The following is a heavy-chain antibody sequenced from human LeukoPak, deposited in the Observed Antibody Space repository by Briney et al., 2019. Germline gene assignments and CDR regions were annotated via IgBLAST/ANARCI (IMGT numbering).Heavy chain of an antibody. CDR1: GGSISSSSYY. D-gene: IGHD3-3*01. J-gene: IGHJ6*03. V-gene: IGHV4-39*07. CDR2: IYYSGST. Sequence: PSETLSLTCTVSGGSISSSSYYWGWIRQPPGKGLEWIESIYYSGSTYYNPSLKSRVTISVDTSKNQFSLKLSSVTAADTAVYYCARDPRFLEWLSEKGYMDVWGKGTTVTVSS. CDR3: ARDPRFLEWLSEKGYMDV.